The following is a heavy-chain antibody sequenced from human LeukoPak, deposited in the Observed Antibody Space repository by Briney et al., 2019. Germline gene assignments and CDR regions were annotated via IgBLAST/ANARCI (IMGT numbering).Heavy chain of an antibody. CDR3: ATQVGARHYNWFDP. CDR1: GGSISSSSYY. CDR2: IYYSGST. V-gene: IGHV4-39*07. J-gene: IGHJ5*02. Sequence: PSETLSLTCTVSGGSISSSSYYWGWIRQPPGKGLEWIGSIYYSGSTYYNPSLKSRVTISVDTSKNQSSLKLSSVTAADTAVYYCATQVGARHYNWFDPWGQGTLVTVSS. D-gene: IGHD1-26*01.